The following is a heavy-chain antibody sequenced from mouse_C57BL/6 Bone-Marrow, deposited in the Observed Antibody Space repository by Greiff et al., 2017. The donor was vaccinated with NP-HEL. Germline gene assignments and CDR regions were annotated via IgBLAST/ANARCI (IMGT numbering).Heavy chain of an antibody. Sequence: QVQLKESGAELARPGASVKMSCKASGYTFTSYTMHWVKQRPGQGLEWIGYINPSSGYTKYNQKFKDKATLTADKSSSTAYMQLSSLTSEDSAVYYCARSPDGYYPAWFAYWGQGTLVTVSA. CDR1: GYTFTSYT. CDR3: ARSPDGYYPAWFAY. J-gene: IGHJ3*01. CDR2: INPSSGYT. V-gene: IGHV1-4*01. D-gene: IGHD2-3*01.